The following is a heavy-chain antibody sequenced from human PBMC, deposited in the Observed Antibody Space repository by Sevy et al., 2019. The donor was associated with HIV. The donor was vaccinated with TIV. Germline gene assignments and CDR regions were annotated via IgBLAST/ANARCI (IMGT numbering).Heavy chain of an antibody. Sequence: GALKISCAASGFTFSSYTMNWVRQAPGKGLEWVSYISTTSIITYYADSVRGRFTISRDNAKNSLYLQMNSLRAEDTAVYYCARDASPYCSGGRCYFDAFDIWGQGTMVTVSS. CDR1: GFTFSSYT. CDR2: ISTTSIIT. V-gene: IGHV3-48*01. J-gene: IGHJ3*02. CDR3: ARDASPYCSGGRCYFDAFDI. D-gene: IGHD2-15*01.